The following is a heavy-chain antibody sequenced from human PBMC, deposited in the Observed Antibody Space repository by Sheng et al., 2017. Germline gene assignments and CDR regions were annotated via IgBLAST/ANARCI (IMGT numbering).Heavy chain of an antibody. CDR1: GVSISSTNYY. CDR2: IQHSGNT. CDR3: ARGMTAPAAAGY. V-gene: IGHV4-39*07. D-gene: IGHD2-21*02. Sequence: QLQLQESGPGLVKPSETLSLTCTVSGVSISSTNYYWGWIRQAPGKGLEWIGSIQHSGNTYFNPSLQSRVTISVDASKNQFSLKVNSVTAADTAVYYCARGMTAPAAAGYWGQGTLVTVSS. J-gene: IGHJ4*02.